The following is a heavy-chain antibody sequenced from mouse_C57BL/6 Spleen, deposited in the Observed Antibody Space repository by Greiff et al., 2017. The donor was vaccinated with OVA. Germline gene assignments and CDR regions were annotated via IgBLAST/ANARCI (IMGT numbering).Heavy chain of an antibody. Sequence: EVQRVEPGPELVKPGASVKISCKASGYSFTGYYMNWVKQSPEKSLEWIGEIYPSTGGTNYNQKFKAKATFTVDKSSSTAYMQLKRLTSEDSAVYCCARRSFQYAMDYWGQGTSVTVSS. V-gene: IGHV1-42*01. J-gene: IGHJ4*01. CDR1: GYSFTGYY. CDR2: IYPSTGGT. CDR3: ARRSFQYAMDY.